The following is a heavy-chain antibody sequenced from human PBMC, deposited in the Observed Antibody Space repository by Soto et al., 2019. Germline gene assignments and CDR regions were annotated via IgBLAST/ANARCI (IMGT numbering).Heavy chain of an antibody. J-gene: IGHJ5*02. V-gene: IGHV4-31*03. Sequence: SETLSLTCTVSGVSISSGGYYWSWIRQHPGKGLEWIGYIYYSGSTYYNPSLKSRVTISVDTSKNQFSLKLSSVTAADTAVYYCARVSYQLLGVWFDPWGQGTLVTVSS. CDR3: ARVSYQLLGVWFDP. CDR2: IYYSGST. CDR1: GVSISSGGYY. D-gene: IGHD2-2*01.